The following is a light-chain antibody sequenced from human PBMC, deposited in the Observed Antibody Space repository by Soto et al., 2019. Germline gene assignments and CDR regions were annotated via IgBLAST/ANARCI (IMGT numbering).Light chain of an antibody. V-gene: IGKV3-20*01. J-gene: IGKJ1*01. CDR3: HQYGTSPQT. CDR1: QSVSGSY. Sequence: EIVLTQSPGSLSLSPGERATLSCRASQSVSGSYLAWFQQNPGQAPRLLIYGASSRATGIPDRCSGSGSGTDFSLTISRLEHEDFAVYYCHQYGTSPQTFGQGTKVDIK. CDR2: GAS.